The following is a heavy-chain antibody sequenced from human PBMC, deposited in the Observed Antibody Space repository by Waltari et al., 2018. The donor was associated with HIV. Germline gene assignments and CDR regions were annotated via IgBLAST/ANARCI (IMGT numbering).Heavy chain of an antibody. V-gene: IGHV3-15*01. Sequence: ESGGGLVKPGGSLRLSCGGPGFTFSNVWMSWVGQAPGRGLEWVGRIKSKIDGGTTDYAAPVKGRFTISRDDSKNTLHLQMNSLETEDTAVYYCTSVGLFRPDYYGSGGYHDYWGQGTLVTVSS. J-gene: IGHJ4*02. D-gene: IGHD3-10*01. CDR2: IKSKIDGGTT. CDR1: GFTFSNVW. CDR3: TSVGLFRPDYYGSGGYHDY.